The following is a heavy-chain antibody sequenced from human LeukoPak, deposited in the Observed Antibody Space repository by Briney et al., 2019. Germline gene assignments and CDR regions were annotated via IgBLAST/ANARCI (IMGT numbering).Heavy chain of an antibody. CDR2: IIPILGIA. J-gene: IGHJ4*02. V-gene: IGHV1-69*04. CDR3: AEAEISTR. Sequence: GASVKVSFKASGGTFSSYAISWVRQAPGQGLEWMGRIIPILGIANYAQKFQSRVTITADKSTSTAYMELSSLRSEDTAVYYCAEAEISTRWGQGTLVTVSS. CDR1: GGTFSSYA.